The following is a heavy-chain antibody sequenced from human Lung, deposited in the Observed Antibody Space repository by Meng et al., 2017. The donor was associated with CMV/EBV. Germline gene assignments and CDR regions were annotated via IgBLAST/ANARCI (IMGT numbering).Heavy chain of an antibody. CDR2: MNPNSGNT. CDR1: GYTFTSYD. CDR3: ARIGGGNRGDFDY. Sequence: ASVXVSXKASGYTFTSYDINWVRQATGQGLEWMGWMNPNSGNTGYAQKFQGRVTITRNTSISTAYMELSSLRSEDTAVYYCARIGGGNRGDFDYWGQGTXVTVYS. J-gene: IGHJ4*02. D-gene: IGHD2-15*01. V-gene: IGHV1-8*03.